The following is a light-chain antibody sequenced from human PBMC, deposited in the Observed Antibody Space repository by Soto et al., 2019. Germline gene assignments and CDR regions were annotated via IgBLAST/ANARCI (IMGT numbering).Light chain of an antibody. CDR2: SSN. V-gene: IGLV1-44*01. J-gene: IGLJ1*01. CDR1: NANIGNNK. CDR3: ATWDDSLHGYV. Sequence: QSVLTQPPSASTTPGQKVTISCSGSNANIGNNKVNWYQQLPGTAPKLLIYSSNQRPSGVPNRFPGSKAGTSASLAISGLQSEDEANYYCATWDDSLHGYVFGAGTKVTVL.